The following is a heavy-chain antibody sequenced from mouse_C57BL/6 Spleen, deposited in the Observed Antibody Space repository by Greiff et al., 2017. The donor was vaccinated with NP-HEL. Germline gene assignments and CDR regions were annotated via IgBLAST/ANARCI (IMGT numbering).Heavy chain of an antibody. CDR1: GFTFSSYG. J-gene: IGHJ2*01. CDR2: ISSGGSYT. CDR3: ARQRDEDLDY. V-gene: IGHV5-6*01. D-gene: IGHD3-3*01. Sequence: EVQVVESGGDLVKPGGSLKLSCAASGFTFSSYGMSWVRQTPDKRLEWVATISSGGSYTYYPDSVKGRFTISRDNAKNTLYLQMSSLKSEDTAMYYCARQRDEDLDYWGKGTTLTVSS.